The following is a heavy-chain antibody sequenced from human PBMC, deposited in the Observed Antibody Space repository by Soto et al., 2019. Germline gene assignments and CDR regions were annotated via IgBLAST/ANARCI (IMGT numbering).Heavy chain of an antibody. D-gene: IGHD5-12*01. Sequence: EVQLEESGGDLVQPGGSLRLSCAASGITFSSYWMHWVRQAPGKGLVWVSRVKTDGSTYYADSVKGRFTIFRDNAKNTLYLKMNSRTVEDTAVYYYARGIRGHYAFDVGGQGTMLTFSS. CDR2: VKTDGST. CDR1: GITFSSYW. CDR3: ARGIRGHYAFDV. V-gene: IGHV3-74*02. J-gene: IGHJ3*01.